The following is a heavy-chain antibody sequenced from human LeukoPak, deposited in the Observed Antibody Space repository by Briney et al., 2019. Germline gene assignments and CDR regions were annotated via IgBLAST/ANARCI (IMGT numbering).Heavy chain of an antibody. CDR1: GYTFSSYS. CDR3: VRLRRNSDTSGFYYYYDF. D-gene: IGHD3-22*01. CDR2: ISVRSNYI. J-gene: IGHJ4*02. V-gene: IGHV3-21*01. Sequence: GGSLRLSCLSSGYTFSSYSINWVRQAPGKGLEWVSSISVRSNYIYYADPVRGRFRISREDARDSLYLQMNSLRAEGTAVYYCVRLRRNSDTSGFYYYYDFWGQGTLVTVSS.